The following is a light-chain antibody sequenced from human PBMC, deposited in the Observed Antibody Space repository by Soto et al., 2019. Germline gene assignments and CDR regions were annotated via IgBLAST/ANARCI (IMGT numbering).Light chain of an antibody. J-gene: IGKJ4*01. Sequence: DIQMTQSPSSVSASVGDRVTITCRASQGIRSWLAWYQQKPGKAPKFLISSASTLQSGVPSRFSGSGSGTDFTLNISGLQPEDFATYYCQQSDTFPATFGGGTRVEIK. V-gene: IGKV1D-12*01. CDR2: SAS. CDR1: QGIRSW. CDR3: QQSDTFPAT.